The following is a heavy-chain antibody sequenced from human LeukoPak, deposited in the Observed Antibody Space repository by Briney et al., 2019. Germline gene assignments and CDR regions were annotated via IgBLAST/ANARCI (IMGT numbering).Heavy chain of an antibody. D-gene: IGHD3-10*01. V-gene: IGHV4-31*03. J-gene: IGHJ5*02. CDR1: GGSISSGGYY. Sequence: SETLSLTCTVSGGSISSGGYYWSWIRQHPGKGLEWIGYIYYSGSTYYNPSLKSRVTISVDTSKNQFSLKLSSVTAADTAVYYCARGITMVREPGNWFDPWGQGTLVTVSS. CDR2: IYYSGST. CDR3: ARGITMVREPGNWFDP.